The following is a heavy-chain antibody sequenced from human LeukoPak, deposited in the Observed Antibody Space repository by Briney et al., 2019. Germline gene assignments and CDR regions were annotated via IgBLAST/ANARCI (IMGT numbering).Heavy chain of an antibody. V-gene: IGHV3-53*05. Sequence: GGSLRLSCAASGFSVSSDYMSWVRQAPGKGLEWVSVIYSGGSTYYADSVKGRFTISRDKSKNTVYLQMNSLRFEDTAMYYCARNWFDPWGQGTLVTVSS. CDR2: IYSGGST. CDR1: GFSVSSDY. J-gene: IGHJ5*02. CDR3: ARNWFDP.